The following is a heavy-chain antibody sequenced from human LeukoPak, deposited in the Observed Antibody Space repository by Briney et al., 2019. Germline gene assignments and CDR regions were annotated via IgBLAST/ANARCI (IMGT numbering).Heavy chain of an antibody. Sequence: SETLSLTCTVSGGSISSYYWSWIRQPPGKGLEWIGYIYYSGSTNYNPSLKSRVTISVDTSKNQFSLKLSSVTAADTAVYYCARGLYVYSGYDLGYYYMDVWGKGTTVTVSS. J-gene: IGHJ6*03. V-gene: IGHV4-59*01. D-gene: IGHD5-12*01. CDR2: IYYSGST. CDR3: ARGLYVYSGYDLGYYYMDV. CDR1: GGSISSYY.